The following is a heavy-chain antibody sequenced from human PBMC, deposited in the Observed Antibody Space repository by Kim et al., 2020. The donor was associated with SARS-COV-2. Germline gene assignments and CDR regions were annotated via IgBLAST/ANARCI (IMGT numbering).Heavy chain of an antibody. CDR3: AKIPKGLVGAANFDY. J-gene: IGHJ4*02. CDR1: GFTFSSYA. Sequence: GGSLRLSCAASGFTFSSYAMSWVRQAPGKGLEWVSAISGSGGSTYYADSVKGRFTISRDNSKNTLYLQMNSLRAEDTAVYYCAKIPKGLVGAANFDYWGQGTLVTVSS. D-gene: IGHD1-26*01. CDR2: ISGSGGST. V-gene: IGHV3-23*01.